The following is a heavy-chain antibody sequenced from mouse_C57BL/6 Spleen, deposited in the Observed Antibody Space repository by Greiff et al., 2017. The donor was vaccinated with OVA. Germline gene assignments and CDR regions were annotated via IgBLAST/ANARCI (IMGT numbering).Heavy chain of an antibody. CDR2: IRNKANGYTT. J-gene: IGHJ1*03. CDR3: ARFLYYYGSSYGNWYFDV. D-gene: IGHD1-1*01. Sequence: EVKLVESGGGLVQPGGSLSLSCAASGFTFTAYYMSWVRQPPGKALEWLGFIRNKANGYTTEYSASVKGRFTISRAISHSILYLQMNALRAEDSATYYCARFLYYYGSSYGNWYFDVWGTGTTVTVSS. V-gene: IGHV7-3*01. CDR1: GFTFTAYY.